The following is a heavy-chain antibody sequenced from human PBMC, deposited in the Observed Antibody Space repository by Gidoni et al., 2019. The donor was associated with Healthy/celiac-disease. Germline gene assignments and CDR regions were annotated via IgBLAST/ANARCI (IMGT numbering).Heavy chain of an antibody. CDR1: GFTFSSYA. CDR3: ARGRVVDPLFDY. CDR2: ISYDGSNK. D-gene: IGHD2-15*01. V-gene: IGHV3-30-3*01. J-gene: IGHJ4*02. Sequence: QVQLVASGGGVVQPGSSLRLSCAASGFTFSSYAMHWVRQAPGKGLEWVAVISYDGSNKYYADSVKGRFTISRDNSKNTLYLQMNSLRAEDTAVYYCARGRVVDPLFDYWGQGTLVTVSS.